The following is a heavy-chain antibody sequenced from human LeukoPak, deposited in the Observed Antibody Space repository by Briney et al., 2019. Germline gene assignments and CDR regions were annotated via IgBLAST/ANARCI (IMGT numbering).Heavy chain of an antibody. CDR3: ARGNIAARLVDY. CDR1: GYTFTGYH. Sequence: GASVKVSCKASGYTFTGYHIHWVRQAPGQGLEWMGWINPSTGGAKYAQNFHGRVIMTRDTSVNTAYMELRRLTSDDTAVYYCARGNIAARLVDYWGQGTLVTVSS. CDR2: INPSTGGA. J-gene: IGHJ4*02. D-gene: IGHD6-6*01. V-gene: IGHV1-2*02.